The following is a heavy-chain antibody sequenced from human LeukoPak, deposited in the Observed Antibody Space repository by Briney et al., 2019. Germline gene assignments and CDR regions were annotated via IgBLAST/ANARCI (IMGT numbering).Heavy chain of an antibody. CDR2: INHSGST. Sequence: SETLSLTCAVYGGSFSGYYWSWIRQPPGKGLEWIGEINHSGSTNYNPSLKSRVTISVDTSKNQFSLKLRSVTAADTAVYYCARETSQKGAHYMDVWGKGTTVTISS. J-gene: IGHJ6*03. D-gene: IGHD3-16*01. V-gene: IGHV4-34*01. CDR3: ARETSQKGAHYMDV. CDR1: GGSFSGYY.